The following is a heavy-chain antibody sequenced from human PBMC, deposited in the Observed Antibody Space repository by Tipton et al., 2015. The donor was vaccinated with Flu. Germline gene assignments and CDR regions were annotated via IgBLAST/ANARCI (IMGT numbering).Heavy chain of an antibody. CDR3: VRLEGGASTGDGFDL. CDR1: GYSFTEYW. Sequence: QLVQSGAEVKKPGDSLKISCKVSGYSFTEYWVAWVRQMPGKGLEWMGIIFPRDSDTRYSPSFRGRVTMSVDMSITTAYLSWSSLKASDTAIYYCVRLEGGASTGDGFDLWGQGTMVTVSS. D-gene: IGHD1-1*01. CDR2: IFPRDSDT. V-gene: IGHV5-51*03. J-gene: IGHJ3*01.